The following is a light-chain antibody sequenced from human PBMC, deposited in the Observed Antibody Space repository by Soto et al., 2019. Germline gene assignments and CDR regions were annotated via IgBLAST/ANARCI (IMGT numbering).Light chain of an antibody. Sequence: QAVVTQPPSASGTPGQWVPFSCSGSSSNIGSNTVTWYQQLPGTAPKLLIYSNNQRPSGVPDRFSGSKSGTSASLAISGLQSEDEADYYCAAWDDSLNGYVFGTGTKLTVL. CDR2: SNN. V-gene: IGLV1-44*01. CDR1: SSNIGSNT. J-gene: IGLJ1*01. CDR3: AAWDDSLNGYV.